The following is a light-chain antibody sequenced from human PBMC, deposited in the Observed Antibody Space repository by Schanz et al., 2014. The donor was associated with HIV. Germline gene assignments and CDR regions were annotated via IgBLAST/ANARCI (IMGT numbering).Light chain of an antibody. Sequence: VVLTQSPDTLSLSPGERVTLSCRASQSVTGDSLAWYQQKSGRSPRLLIYDAATRAPGIPDRFSGSGSGTDFTLTISSLAPEDFAVYYCQQYGNSPRTFGQGTKLEIK. J-gene: IGKJ2*02. CDR1: QSVTGDS. CDR2: DAA. CDR3: QQYGNSPRT. V-gene: IGKV3-20*01.